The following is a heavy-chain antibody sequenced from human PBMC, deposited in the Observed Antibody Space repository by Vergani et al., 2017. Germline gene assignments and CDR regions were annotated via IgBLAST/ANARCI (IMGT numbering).Heavy chain of an antibody. CDR3: ARYCSSTSCRNWFDP. V-gene: IGHV4-31*03. J-gene: IGHJ5*02. CDR1: GGSISSGGYY. D-gene: IGHD2-2*01. Sequence: QVQLQESGPGLVKPSQTLSLTCTVSGGSISSGGYYWSWIRQHPGKGLEWIGYIYYSGSTYYNPSLKSRVTISVDTSKNQFSLKLSSVTAADTAVYYCARYCSSTSCRNWFDPGGQGTLVTVSS. CDR2: IYYSGST.